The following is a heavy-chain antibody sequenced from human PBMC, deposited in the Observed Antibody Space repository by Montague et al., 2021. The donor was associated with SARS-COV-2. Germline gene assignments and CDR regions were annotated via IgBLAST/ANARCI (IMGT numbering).Heavy chain of an antibody. CDR3: ARMFYDYVWETSRYRGNYFDS. D-gene: IGHD3-16*02. V-gene: IGHV4-34*01. Sequence: SETLSLTCAVYGGSFSGYDWSWIRQSPGKGLEWIGEINHSGSTNYNPSLKSRVTISLDTSKNQFSLKLSSVTATDTAVYYCARMFYDYVWETSRYRGNYFDSWGQGTLVTVSP. CDR2: INHSGST. J-gene: IGHJ4*02. CDR1: GGSFSGYD.